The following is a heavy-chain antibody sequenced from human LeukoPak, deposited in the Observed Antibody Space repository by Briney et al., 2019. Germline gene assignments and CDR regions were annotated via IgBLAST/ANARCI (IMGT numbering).Heavy chain of an antibody. CDR1: GFTFSSYG. Sequence: GGSLRLSCAASGFTFSSYGMHWVRQAPGKGLEWVAVISYDGSNKYYADSVKGRFTISGDNAKNSLYLQMNSLRAEDTAVYYCARDQAGLPPQSAFDIWGQGTMVTVSS. J-gene: IGHJ3*02. D-gene: IGHD6-25*01. CDR3: ARDQAGLPPQSAFDI. CDR2: ISYDGSNK. V-gene: IGHV3-30*03.